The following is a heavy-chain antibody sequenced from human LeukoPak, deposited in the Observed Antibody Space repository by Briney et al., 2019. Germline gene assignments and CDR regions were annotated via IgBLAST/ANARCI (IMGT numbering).Heavy chain of an antibody. CDR1: GNSLNSDW. J-gene: IGHJ4*02. D-gene: IGHD3-10*01. CDR3: ARLSGSYYTAFDY. V-gene: IGHV5-51*01. CDR2: IYPGDSDT. Sequence: GESLKISCKGSGNSLNSDWIGWVRQMPGKGLEWMGIIYPGDSDTRYSPSFQGQVTISADKSISTAYLQWSSLKASDTAMYYCARLSGSYYTAFDYWGQGTLVTVSS.